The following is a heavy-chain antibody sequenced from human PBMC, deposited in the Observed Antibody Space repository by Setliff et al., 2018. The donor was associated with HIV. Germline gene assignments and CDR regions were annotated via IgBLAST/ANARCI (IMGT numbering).Heavy chain of an antibody. D-gene: IGHD2-8*02. CDR1: GGSINSRSYS. J-gene: IGHJ4*02. V-gene: IGHV4-39*01. Sequence: SETLSLTCTVSGGSINSRSYSWDWIRQPPGQGLEWVASIYFSGTPYYNPSLKNRVTISVDTSKNQFSLKLGSVTAADTAVYYCARRGMWSYETGGNPTSTFDYWGQGVLVTVSS. CDR2: IYFSGTP. CDR3: ARRGMWSYETGGNPTSTFDY.